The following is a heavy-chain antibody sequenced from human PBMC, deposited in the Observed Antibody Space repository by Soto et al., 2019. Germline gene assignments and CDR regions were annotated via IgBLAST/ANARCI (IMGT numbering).Heavy chain of an antibody. Sequence: GGSLRLSCAASGFTFSSYAMSWVRQAPGKGLEWLSAISGSGGTTYYADSVKGRFTISRDNSNNTLYLQMNSLRAEDTAVYYCAKAIVGANRYNYFDYWGQGTQVTVSS. CDR1: GFTFSSYA. CDR2: ISGSGGTT. CDR3: AKAIVGANRYNYFDY. J-gene: IGHJ4*02. V-gene: IGHV3-23*01. D-gene: IGHD1-26*01.